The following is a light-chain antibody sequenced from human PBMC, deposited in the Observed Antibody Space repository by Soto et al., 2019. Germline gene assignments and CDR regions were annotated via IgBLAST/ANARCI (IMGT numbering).Light chain of an antibody. CDR1: QSVNSNY. Sequence: EIVLTQSPGTLSLSPGERATLSCRADQSVNSNYLAWYQQRPGQAPRLLIYAASNRVTGIPDRFSGSGSGKDFTLTISRLEREDFAVYYCHQYGSSVPTFGQGTKVELK. CDR3: HQYGSSVPT. CDR2: AAS. V-gene: IGKV3-20*01. J-gene: IGKJ1*01.